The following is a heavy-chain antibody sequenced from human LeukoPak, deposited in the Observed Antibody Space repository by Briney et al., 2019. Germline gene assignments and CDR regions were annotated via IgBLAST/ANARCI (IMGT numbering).Heavy chain of an antibody. J-gene: IGHJ4*02. D-gene: IGHD2-8*01. V-gene: IGHV3-7*01. Sequence: PGGSLRLSCAVSGFTFSSYWMNWVPQAPGKGLEWVANIKQDGSEKNYVDSVKGRFTISRDNAKSSLFLQMNDLRAEDTAVYYCAKGGRGNGEVYWGQGTLVTVSS. CDR2: IKQDGSEK. CDR3: AKGGRGNGEVY. CDR1: GFTFSSYW.